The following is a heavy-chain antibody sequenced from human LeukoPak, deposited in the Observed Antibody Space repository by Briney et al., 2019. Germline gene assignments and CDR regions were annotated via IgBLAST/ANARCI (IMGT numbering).Heavy chain of an antibody. J-gene: IGHJ4*02. CDR2: IKEDGTKK. D-gene: IGHD3-22*01. V-gene: IGHV3-7*03. CDR3: ATPLDYYDSSGYHQGGD. CDR1: GFTFSRHW. Sequence: GGSLRLSCAASGFTFSRHWMTWVRQAPGKGLEWVANIKEDGTKKNYVDSVRGRFTISRDNAKNSLYLQMNSLRAEDTAVYYCATPLDYYDSSGYHQGGDWGQGTLVTVSS.